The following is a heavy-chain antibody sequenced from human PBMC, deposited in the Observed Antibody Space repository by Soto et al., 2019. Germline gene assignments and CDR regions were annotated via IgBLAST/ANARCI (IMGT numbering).Heavy chain of an antibody. V-gene: IGHV1-18*01. D-gene: IGHD3-3*01. CDR1: GYTFTSYG. CDR3: ARGNLYDFWSGYQYYFDY. Sequence: ASVKVSCKASGYTFTSYGISWVRQAPGQGLEWMGWISAYNGNTNYAQKLQGRVTMTTDTSTSTAYMELRSLRSDDTAVYYCARGNLYDFWSGYQYYFDYWGQGTLVTVSS. CDR2: ISAYNGNT. J-gene: IGHJ4*02.